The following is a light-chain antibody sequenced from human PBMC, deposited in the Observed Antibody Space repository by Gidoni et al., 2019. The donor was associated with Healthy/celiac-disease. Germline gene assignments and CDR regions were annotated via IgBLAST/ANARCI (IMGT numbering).Light chain of an antibody. J-gene: IGKJ2*01. Sequence: DIVLTQSPDSLAVSLVERATINCKSSQSVLYSSNNKNYLAWYQQKPGQPPKLLIYWASTRESGVPDRFSGSGSGTDFTLTISSLQAEDVAVYYCQQYYSTPYTCGQGTKLEIK. V-gene: IGKV4-1*01. CDR2: WAS. CDR3: QQYYSTPYT. CDR1: QSVLYSSNNKNY.